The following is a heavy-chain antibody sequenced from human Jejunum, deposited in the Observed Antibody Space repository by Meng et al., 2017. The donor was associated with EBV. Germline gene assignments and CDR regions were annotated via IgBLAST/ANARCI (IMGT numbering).Heavy chain of an antibody. CDR1: GYTFTSYG. Sequence: VPRGQLGVDVKKPGASGKASCQASGYTFTSYGIRWVRQAPGQGLEWMAWISAYNGKTNYAQNLQGRVTLTTDTSTTTTYMELRSLRSDDTAVYYCARDGPDYGNYINFDYWGQGTLVTVSS. CDR3: ARDGPDYGNYINFDY. D-gene: IGHD4-11*01. CDR2: ISAYNGKT. J-gene: IGHJ4*02. V-gene: IGHV1-18*01.